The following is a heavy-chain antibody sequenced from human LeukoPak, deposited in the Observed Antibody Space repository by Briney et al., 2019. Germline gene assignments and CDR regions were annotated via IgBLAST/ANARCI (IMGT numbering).Heavy chain of an antibody. CDR2: IYYSGST. J-gene: IGHJ4*02. V-gene: IGHV4-39*01. D-gene: IGHD2-2*01. CDR1: GGSISSSSYY. CDR3: ASQTDIVVVPAAISDY. Sequence: SETLSLTCTVSGGSISSSSYYWGWIRQPPGKGLEWIGSIYYSGSTYYNPSLKSRVTISVDTSKNQFSLKLSSVTAADTAVYYCASQTDIVVVPAAISDYWGQGTLVTVSS.